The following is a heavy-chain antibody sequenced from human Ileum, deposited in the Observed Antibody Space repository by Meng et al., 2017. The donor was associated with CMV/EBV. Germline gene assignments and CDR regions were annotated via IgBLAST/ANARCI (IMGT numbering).Heavy chain of an antibody. CDR2: INPNSGGT. CDR1: GYTFTAFY. D-gene: IGHD3-10*01. Sequence: ASVKVSCKASGYTFTAFYIHWVRQAPGQGLEWMGWINPNSGGTNYAQRFQGRVIMTRDTSITTAYMELSSLRSDDTAVYYCAKIAVTRRGDYYNTMDVWGQGTTVTGSS. CDR3: AKIAVTRRGDYYNTMDV. V-gene: IGHV1-2*02. J-gene: IGHJ6*02.